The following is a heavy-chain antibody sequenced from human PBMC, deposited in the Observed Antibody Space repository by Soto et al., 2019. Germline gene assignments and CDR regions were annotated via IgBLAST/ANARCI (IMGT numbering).Heavy chain of an antibody. CDR1: GFTFSSYW. Sequence: GGSLRLSCAASGFTFSSYWMHWVRQAPGKGLVWVSRINSDGSSTSYADSVKGRFTISRDNAKNTLYLQMNSLRAEDTAVYYCVSVFTIFGPYHYRMDVWGQGSTVPVSS. V-gene: IGHV3-74*01. CDR3: VSVFTIFGPYHYRMDV. D-gene: IGHD3-3*01. J-gene: IGHJ6*02. CDR2: INSDGSST.